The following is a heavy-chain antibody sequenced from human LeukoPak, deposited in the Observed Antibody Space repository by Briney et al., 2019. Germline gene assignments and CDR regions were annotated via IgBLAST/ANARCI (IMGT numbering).Heavy chain of an antibody. CDR3: AKRKSGSYGYHYYGMDV. J-gene: IGHJ6*02. CDR1: GAPISLYY. CDR2: IYFTGNS. V-gene: IGHV4-59*03. D-gene: IGHD1-26*01. Sequence: SETLSLTCSFSGAPISLYYWSWIRQPPGKGLEWIGYIYFTGNSNYNSTLKSRVNMAIDTSKKQLSLNLSAVTAADTAIYYCAKRKSGSYGYHYYGMDVWGQGTTVTVSS.